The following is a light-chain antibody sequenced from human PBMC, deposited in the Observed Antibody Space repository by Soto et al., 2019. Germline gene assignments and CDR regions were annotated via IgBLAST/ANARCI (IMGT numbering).Light chain of an antibody. CDR3: SSYTTSSTWV. CDR1: NTDVGAYIY. Sequence: QSVLTQPASVSGSPGQSITISCTGSNTDVGAYIYVSWYQQHPHKAPKLMIYEVTNRPSGVSNRFSGSKSGNTASLTISGLQTEDEADYYCSSYTTSSTWVFGGGTKVTVL. V-gene: IGLV2-14*01. CDR2: EVT. J-gene: IGLJ3*02.